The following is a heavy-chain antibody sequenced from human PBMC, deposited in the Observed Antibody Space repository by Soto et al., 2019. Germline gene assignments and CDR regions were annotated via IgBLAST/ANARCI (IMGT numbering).Heavy chain of an antibody. CDR2: IYHSGST. Sequence: PSETLSLTCAVSGGSISSGGYSWSWIRQPPGKGLEWIGYIYHSGSTYYNPSLKSRVTISVDRSKNQFSLKLSSVTAADTAVYYCAREEDAHRHLDYWGQGTLVTVSS. CDR3: AREEDAHRHLDY. V-gene: IGHV4-30-2*01. CDR1: GGSISSGGYS. J-gene: IGHJ4*02.